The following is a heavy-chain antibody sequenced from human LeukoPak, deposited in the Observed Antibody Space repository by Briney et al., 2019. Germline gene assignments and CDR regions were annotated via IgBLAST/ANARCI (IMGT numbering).Heavy chain of an antibody. CDR1: GGSISSYY. Sequence: SETLSLTCTVSGGSISSYYWTWIRQPAGEGLEWIGRIYPSRSTNYNPSLKSRVTMSVDTSKNQFSLNLSSVTAADTAVYYCSTYSGGYAYYAYWGQGILVTVSS. CDR2: IYPSRST. CDR3: STYSGGYAYYAY. V-gene: IGHV4-4*07. D-gene: IGHD1-26*01. J-gene: IGHJ4*02.